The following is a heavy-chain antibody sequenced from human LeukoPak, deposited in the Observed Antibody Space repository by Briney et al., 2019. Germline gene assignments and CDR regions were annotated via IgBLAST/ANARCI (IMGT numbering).Heavy chain of an antibody. Sequence: SVKVSCKASGGTFSSYAISWVRQGPGQGLEWMGRIIPIFGTANYAQKFQGRVTITTDESTSTAYMELSSLRSEDTAVYYCARVNKWELVAGWYFDLWGRGTLVTVSS. CDR3: ARVNKWELVAGWYFDL. CDR1: GGTFSSYA. CDR2: IIPIFGTA. D-gene: IGHD1-26*01. V-gene: IGHV1-69*05. J-gene: IGHJ2*01.